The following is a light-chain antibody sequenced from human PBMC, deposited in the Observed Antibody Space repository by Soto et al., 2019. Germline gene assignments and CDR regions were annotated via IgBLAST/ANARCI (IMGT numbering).Light chain of an antibody. Sequence: DIQMTQSPSSLSASVGDRVTITCRASRSTGNYLNWYQQKPESAPKLLIYLTYRLQSGVPSRFSGSGSGTDFPLGTSSRKPDDLETAYCHRIYRTPYSFGRGPSWRSN. CDR2: LTY. V-gene: IGKV1-39*01. CDR1: RSTGNY. J-gene: IGKJ2*01. CDR3: HRIYRTPYS.